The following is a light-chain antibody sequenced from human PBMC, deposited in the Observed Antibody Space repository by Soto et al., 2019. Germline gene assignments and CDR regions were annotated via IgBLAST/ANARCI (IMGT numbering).Light chain of an antibody. CDR2: AVS. J-gene: IGLJ1*01. Sequence: QSVVSQLSSVCGSPGQSNTISCTGTISDVGLYDYVSWYQQHPGKAPQLMIYAVSNRPSGVSNRFSASKSGNTASLFISGLQAEDEADYYCSSYTSDSSYVFGSGTKVTV. CDR1: ISDVGLYDY. CDR3: SSYTSDSSYV. V-gene: IGLV2-14*01.